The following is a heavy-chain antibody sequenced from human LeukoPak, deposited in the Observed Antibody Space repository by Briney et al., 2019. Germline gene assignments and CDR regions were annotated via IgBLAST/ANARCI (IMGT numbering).Heavy chain of an antibody. J-gene: IGHJ4*02. CDR1: GFTFSSYW. D-gene: IGHD6-19*01. CDR3: ARALSGCVLCFDY. CDR2: IKQDGSEK. V-gene: IGHV3-7*01. Sequence: PGGSLRLSCAASGFTFSSYWMSWVRQAPGKGLEWVANIKQDGSEKYYVDSVKGRFTISRDNAKNSLYLQMNSLRAEDTAVYYCARALSGCVLCFDYWGQGTLVTVSS.